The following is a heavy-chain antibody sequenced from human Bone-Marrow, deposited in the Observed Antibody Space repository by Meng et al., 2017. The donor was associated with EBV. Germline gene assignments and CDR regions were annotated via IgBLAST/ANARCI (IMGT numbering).Heavy chain of an antibody. CDR2: IYHSGST. D-gene: IGHD3-10*01. V-gene: IGHV4-4*02. Sequence: QVQLQESGPGLVKPSGTLSLTCAVSGGSISSSNWWSWVRQPPGKGLEWIGEIYHSGSTNYNPSLKSRVTISVDKSKNQFSLKLSSVTAADTAVYYCARRSITMVRGVDDWFDSLGQGPLGTVDS. CDR1: GGSISSSNW. J-gene: IGHJ5*01. CDR3: ARRSITMVRGVDDWFDS.